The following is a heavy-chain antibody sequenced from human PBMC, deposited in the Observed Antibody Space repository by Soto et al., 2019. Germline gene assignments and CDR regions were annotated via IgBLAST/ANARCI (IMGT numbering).Heavy chain of an antibody. CDR2: ISGSGGST. D-gene: IGHD2-21*02. J-gene: IGHJ6*02. Sequence: QPGGSLRLSCAASGFTFSSYAMSWVRQAPGRGLEWVSAISGSGGSTYYADPVKGRFTISRDNSKNTLYLQMNSLRAEDTAVYYCAKDPPHIVVVTAPSHGMDVWGQGTTVTVSS. CDR3: AKDPPHIVVVTAPSHGMDV. V-gene: IGHV3-23*01. CDR1: GFTFSSYA.